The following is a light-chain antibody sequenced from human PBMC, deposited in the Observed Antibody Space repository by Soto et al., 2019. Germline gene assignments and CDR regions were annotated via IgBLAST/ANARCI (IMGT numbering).Light chain of an antibody. CDR3: QQYGNWYT. CDR2: GAS. Sequence: EIVMTQSPATLSVSPGERATLSCRASQSVSSNLVWYQQKPGQAPRLLIYGASTRATGTPARFSGSGSGTEFTLTISSLQSEDFAVYYCQQYGNWYTFGQGTKLEIK. CDR1: QSVSSN. V-gene: IGKV3-15*01. J-gene: IGKJ2*01.